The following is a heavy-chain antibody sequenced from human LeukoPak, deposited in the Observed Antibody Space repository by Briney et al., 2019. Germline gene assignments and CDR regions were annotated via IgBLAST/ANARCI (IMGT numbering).Heavy chain of an antibody. CDR2: ISTYNGHT. CDR1: GYTFNSYG. D-gene: IGHD2-2*01. Sequence: ASVKVSCKASGYTFNSYGISWVRQAPGQGLEWMGWISTYNGHTNYAQKLQGRVTMTTDSSTSTAYMELRSLRSDDTAVYYCARGPIIDIVVIPAAADYYHMDVWGKGTTVTVSS. J-gene: IGHJ6*03. V-gene: IGHV1-18*01. CDR3: ARGPIIDIVVIPAAADYYHMDV.